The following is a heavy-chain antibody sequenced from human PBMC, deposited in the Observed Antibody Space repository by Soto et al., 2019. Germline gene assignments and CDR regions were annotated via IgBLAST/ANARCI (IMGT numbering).Heavy chain of an antibody. Sequence: ASVKVSCKASGYTFTSYGISWVRQAPGQGLEWMGWISAYNGNTNYAQKLQGRVTMTTDTSTGTAYMELRSLRSDDTAVYYCARAYYYDSSGYYYMVLDYWGQGTLVTVSS. V-gene: IGHV1-18*01. D-gene: IGHD3-22*01. CDR1: GYTFTSYG. CDR2: ISAYNGNT. CDR3: ARAYYYDSSGYYYMVLDY. J-gene: IGHJ4*02.